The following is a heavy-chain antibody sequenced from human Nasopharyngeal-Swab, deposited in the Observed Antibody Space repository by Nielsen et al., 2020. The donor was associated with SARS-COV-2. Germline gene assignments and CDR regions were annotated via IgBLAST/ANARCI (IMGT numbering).Heavy chain of an antibody. CDR2: ISGSGGST. Sequence: GESLKISCAASGFTFSSYAMSWVRQAPGKGLEWVSAISGSGGSTYYADSVKGRFTISRDNSKNTLYLQMNSLRAEDTAVYYCGGYNWNCGGIDYWGQGTLVTVSS. CDR3: GGYNWNCGGIDY. V-gene: IGHV3-23*01. D-gene: IGHD1-7*01. J-gene: IGHJ4*02. CDR1: GFTFSSYA.